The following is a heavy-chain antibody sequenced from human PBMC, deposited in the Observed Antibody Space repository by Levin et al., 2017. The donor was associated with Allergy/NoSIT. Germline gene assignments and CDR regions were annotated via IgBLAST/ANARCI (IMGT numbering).Heavy chain of an antibody. CDR1: GFTFTNAW. Sequence: AGGSLRLSCAASGFTFTNAWMSWVRQAPGKGLEWVGRIKSKTDGGTTQYAAPVEGRFTISRDDSKNTLYMEMNSLKTEDTAMYYCTAEPNWFDPWGQGTLVTVSS. V-gene: IGHV3-15*05. CDR3: TAEPNWFDP. D-gene: IGHD1-26*01. CDR2: IKSKTDGGTT. J-gene: IGHJ5*02.